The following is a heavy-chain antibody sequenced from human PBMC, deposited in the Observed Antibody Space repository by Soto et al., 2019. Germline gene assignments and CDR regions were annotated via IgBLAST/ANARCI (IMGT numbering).Heavy chain of an antibody. J-gene: IGHJ4*02. CDR1: GYTFIDDY. Sequence: ASVKVSCKASGYTFIDDYVHWMRQAPGQGLEWMGWINPKNGDTKYAQKFQGRVTMTRDTSISTHYVELSRLRSDDTAVYYCARDPNPYYRPGSILGFFDYWGQGTLVTVSS. V-gene: IGHV1-2*02. CDR3: ARDPNPYYRPGSILGFFDY. D-gene: IGHD3-10*01. CDR2: INPKNGDT.